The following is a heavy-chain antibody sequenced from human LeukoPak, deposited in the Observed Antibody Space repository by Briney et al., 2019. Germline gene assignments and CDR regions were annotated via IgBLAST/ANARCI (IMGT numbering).Heavy chain of an antibody. CDR2: ISGSGGST. J-gene: IGHJ4*02. D-gene: IGHD2-2*01. Sequence: GGSLRLSCAASGFTFSSYAMGWVRQALGKGLDWVSAISGSGGSTYYADSVKGRFTISRDNSKNTLYLQMNSLRAEDTAVYYCAKLEKIGYCSSTSCRYFDYWGQGTLVTVSS. V-gene: IGHV3-23*01. CDR1: GFTFSSYA. CDR3: AKLEKIGYCSSTSCRYFDY.